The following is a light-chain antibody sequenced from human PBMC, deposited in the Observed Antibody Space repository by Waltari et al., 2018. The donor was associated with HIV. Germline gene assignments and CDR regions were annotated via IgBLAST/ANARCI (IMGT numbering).Light chain of an antibody. CDR2: VVS. J-gene: IGLJ2*01. Sequence: QSALTQPAPLSGSSGQPINNSCNGTTTDLRGNTSFSWSQRPPHKAPKLILFVVSNRPSGISIRFSGSKSGNTASLTISGLQAEDEADYYCCSYTKLTTHYVLFGGGTKLTVL. V-gene: IGLV2-14*03. CDR3: CSYTKLTTHYVL. CDR1: TTDLRGNTS.